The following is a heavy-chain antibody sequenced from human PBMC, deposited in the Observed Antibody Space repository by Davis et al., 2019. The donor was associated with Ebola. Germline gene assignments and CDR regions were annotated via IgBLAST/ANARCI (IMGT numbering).Heavy chain of an antibody. CDR2: IYTNGIT. D-gene: IGHD3-22*01. J-gene: IGHJ4*02. Sequence: SETLSLTCNVSGASINSGFFSWSWVRQPAGKGLEWIGHIYTNGITKYNPSLESRVTISLDPSQNQFSLRLKSVTAADTAMYFCVRDRHDTSGYGFWGQGALVTVSS. CDR1: GASINSGFFS. V-gene: IGHV4-61*09. CDR3: VRDRHDTSGYGF.